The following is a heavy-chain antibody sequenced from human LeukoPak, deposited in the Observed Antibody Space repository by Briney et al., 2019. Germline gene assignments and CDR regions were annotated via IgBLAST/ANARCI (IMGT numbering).Heavy chain of an antibody. CDR2: IYYSGST. Sequence: SETLSLTCTVSGGSISSGDYYWSWIRQPPGKGLEWIGYIYYSGSTYYNPSLESRVTISVDTSKNQFSLKLSSVTAADTAVYYCARGAVPEGFDYWGQGTLVTVSS. J-gene: IGHJ4*02. V-gene: IGHV4-30-4*01. CDR1: GGSISSGDYY. D-gene: IGHD4-17*01. CDR3: ARGAVPEGFDY.